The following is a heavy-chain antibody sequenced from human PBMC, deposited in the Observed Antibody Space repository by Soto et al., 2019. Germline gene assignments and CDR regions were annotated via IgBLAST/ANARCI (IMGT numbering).Heavy chain of an antibody. D-gene: IGHD6-13*01. CDR1: SHSIISSNW. CDR3: ARVAPGIAAAGAYYYYYYYMDV. V-gene: IGHV4-4*02. Sequence: SETLSLTCAVSSHSIISSNWWRWVRQTPGKGLGWIGGLYQRGSTKYRPSLKRRVNITVDKSKNKLYMKLSTETAADTAVYYCARVAPGIAAAGAYYYYYYYMDVWGKGTTVS. CDR2: LYQRGST. J-gene: IGHJ6*03.